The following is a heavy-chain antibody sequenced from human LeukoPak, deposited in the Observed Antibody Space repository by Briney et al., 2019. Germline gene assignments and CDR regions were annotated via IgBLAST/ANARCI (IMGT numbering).Heavy chain of an antibody. D-gene: IGHD3-10*01. CDR1: GASISSYY. CDR2: IYYSGST. V-gene: IGHV4-59*08. J-gene: IGHJ5*02. CDR3: ARTKRTVDYNTPSTANWFDP. Sequence: SETLSLTCTVSGASISSYYWSWIRKPPGQGQEWVGCIYYSGSTNYNPSLKSRVTISVDTSKNQFSLKLSSVTAADTAVYYCARTKRTVDYNTPSTANWFDPWGQGTLVTVSS.